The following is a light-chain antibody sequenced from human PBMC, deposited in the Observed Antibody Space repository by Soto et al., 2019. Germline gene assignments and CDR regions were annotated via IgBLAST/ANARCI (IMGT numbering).Light chain of an antibody. V-gene: IGKV3-20*01. J-gene: IGKJ1*01. CDR1: QSISSTY. CDR3: QQYGGSPWT. CDR2: GAS. Sequence: EIVLTQSPGTLSLSPGERATLSCRASQSISSTYLAWYQQKPGQAPRLLMYGASSRAAGIPDRFSGSASGTDFILTISRLEPEDFAVYYCQQYGGSPWTFGQGTKVEIK.